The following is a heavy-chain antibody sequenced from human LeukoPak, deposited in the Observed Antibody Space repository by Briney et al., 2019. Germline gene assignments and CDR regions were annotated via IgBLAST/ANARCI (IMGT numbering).Heavy chain of an antibody. V-gene: IGHV5-51*01. D-gene: IGHD3-10*01. Sequence: GESLQISCKGSGSTFTNYWIAWVRQMPGKGLEWMAIIFPGDSDTRYSPSFRGRVTISADKSISTVYLQWSSLKASDAAIYYCTRPLTVGSSQDAFDIWGQGTMVTVSS. CDR1: GSTFTNYW. J-gene: IGHJ3*02. CDR3: TRPLTVGSSQDAFDI. CDR2: IFPGDSDT.